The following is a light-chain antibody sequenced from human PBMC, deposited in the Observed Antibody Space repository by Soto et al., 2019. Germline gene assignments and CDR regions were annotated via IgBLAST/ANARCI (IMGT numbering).Light chain of an antibody. CDR3: AAWDDSLSGVL. CDR1: TSNIATNY. Sequence: QSVLTQPPSASGTPGQRVTISCSGGTSNIATNYVYWYQHVPGTAPRFLVYRNSQRPSGVPDRLSGSESGTSASLAISGLRCEDEGDYYCAAWDDSLSGVLFGGGTKLTVL. CDR2: RNS. V-gene: IGLV1-47*01. J-gene: IGLJ2*01.